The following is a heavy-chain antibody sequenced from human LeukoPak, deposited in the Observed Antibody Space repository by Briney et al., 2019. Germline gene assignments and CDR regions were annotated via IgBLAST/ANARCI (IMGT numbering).Heavy chain of an antibody. D-gene: IGHD1-1*01. V-gene: IGHV4-34*01. CDR1: AASLSDRY. J-gene: IGHJ5*02. CDR3: AASSQLGSYNWFDP. Sequence: SETLSLTCAVYAASLSDRYWTWIRQPPGKGLEWIGEIDQSRSTKCNPSLKGRVTISLDTSKNQFSLDLTSVTAADTAIYYCAASSQLGSYNWFDPWGQGTPVTVSS. CDR2: IDQSRST.